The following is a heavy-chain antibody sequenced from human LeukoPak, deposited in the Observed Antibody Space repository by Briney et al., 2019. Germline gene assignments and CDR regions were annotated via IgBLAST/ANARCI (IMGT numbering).Heavy chain of an antibody. CDR2: IYHRGST. J-gene: IGHJ5*02. CDR3: ARGQRWLVGRWFDP. CDR1: GGPIGSGSYS. Sequence: PSQTLSLTCLVSGGPIGSGSYSWSWVRQPPGKGLEWIGYIYHRGSTYFNPSLKSRVTISVDRSKNQFSLRLSSVTAADTAVYYCARGQRWLVGRWFDPWGQGTLVTVSS. V-gene: IGHV4-30-2*01. D-gene: IGHD6-19*01.